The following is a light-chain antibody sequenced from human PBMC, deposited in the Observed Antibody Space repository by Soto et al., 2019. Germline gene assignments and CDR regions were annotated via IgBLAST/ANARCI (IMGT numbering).Light chain of an antibody. CDR3: QQYGSSPLT. Sequence: EIVLTQSPGTLSLSPGERATLSCRASQSLSSTYLAWYQQKPGQAPRVLIYGASSRATGIPDRFSGSGSGTGFTLTITRLEPEDFAIYYCQQYGSSPLTFGGGTRVEIK. V-gene: IGKV3-20*01. CDR1: QSLSSTY. J-gene: IGKJ4*01. CDR2: GAS.